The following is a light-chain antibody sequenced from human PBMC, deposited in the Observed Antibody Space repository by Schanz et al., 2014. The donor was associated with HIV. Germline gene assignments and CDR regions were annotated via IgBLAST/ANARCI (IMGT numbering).Light chain of an antibody. CDR2: GAS. V-gene: IGKV3-15*01. CDR3: QQYNNWWT. Sequence: EIVMTQSPGTLSVSPGERATLSCRASQTVSNNLAWYQQKPGQAPRLLIYGASTRATGIPARFSGSGSGREFTLTISSLQSEDFAVYYCQQYNNWWTFGQGTKVEIK. J-gene: IGKJ1*01. CDR1: QTVSNN.